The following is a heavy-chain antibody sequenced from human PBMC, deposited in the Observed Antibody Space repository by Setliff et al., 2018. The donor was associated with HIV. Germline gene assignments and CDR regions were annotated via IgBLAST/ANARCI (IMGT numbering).Heavy chain of an antibody. CDR1: GDSIDRSNFF. J-gene: IGHJ3*02. D-gene: IGHD2-15*01. V-gene: IGHV4-31*03. CDR3: AREVLLVAASGVGAFDM. CDR2: ISYSGRN. Sequence: PSETLSLTCTVSGDSIDRSNFFWTWIRQHPGKGLEWIGYISYSGRNSYNPSLRSRVTVSLDTSKNQFSLKLSSVSAADTAVYYCAREVLLVAASGVGAFDMWGQGTVVTVSS.